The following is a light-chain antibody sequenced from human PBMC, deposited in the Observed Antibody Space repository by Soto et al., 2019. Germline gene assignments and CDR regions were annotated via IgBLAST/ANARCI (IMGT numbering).Light chain of an antibody. CDR2: GAS. V-gene: IGKV3-20*01. Sequence: EIVMTQSPVTLSLSPGERATLSCRASQSVSSSNLAWYQQKRGQAPRLLIYGASSRATGIPDRFSGSGSGTDFSLTISSLEAEDFAVYYCQQYGSSPITFGQGTRLEIK. CDR1: QSVSSSN. CDR3: QQYGSSPIT. J-gene: IGKJ5*01.